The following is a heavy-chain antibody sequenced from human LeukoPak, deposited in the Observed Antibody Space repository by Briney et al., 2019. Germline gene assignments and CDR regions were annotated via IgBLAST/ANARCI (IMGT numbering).Heavy chain of an antibody. V-gene: IGHV3-21*01. J-gene: IGHJ6*03. Sequence: KTGGSLRLSCAASGFNFNNYNMNWVRQAPGKALEWVSSITSSGTYIFYADSVKGRFTISRDNAKNSLYLQLNTLGPEDTAVYYCARDPYSGNYGNDYYYYMDVWGKGTTVTISS. D-gene: IGHD1-26*01. CDR2: ITSSGTYI. CDR1: GFNFNNYN. CDR3: ARDPYSGNYGNDYYYYMDV.